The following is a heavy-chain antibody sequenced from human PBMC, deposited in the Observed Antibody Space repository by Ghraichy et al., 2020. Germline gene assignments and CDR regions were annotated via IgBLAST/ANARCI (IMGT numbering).Heavy chain of an antibody. V-gene: IGHV4-34*01. CDR3: ARGVRGGRISQN. Sequence: SETLSLTCAVYGGSFSGYYWSWIRQPPGKGLEWIGEINHSGSTNYNPSLKSRVTISVDTSKNQFSLKLSSVTAADTAVYYCARGVRGGRISQNWGQGTLVTVSS. CDR1: GGSFSGYY. CDR2: INHSGST. J-gene: IGHJ4*02. D-gene: IGHD3-16*02.